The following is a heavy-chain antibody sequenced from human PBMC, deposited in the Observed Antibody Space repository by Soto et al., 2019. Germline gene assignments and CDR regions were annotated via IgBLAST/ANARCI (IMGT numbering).Heavy chain of an antibody. J-gene: IGHJ6*04. D-gene: IGHD2-15*01. CDR2: IQSGGPT. CDR1: GFTVSSKY. Sequence: EVHLVESGGGLVQTGGSLRLSCAASGFTVSSKYMSWVRQAPGKGLEWVSLIQSGGPTYYADSVNGRFTISSDTSENTLHLPMDSLRAEDTAVYYCARDDVLCDGGRCYGVPLDVCGKGTTVTVSS. CDR3: ARDDVLCDGGRCYGVPLDV. V-gene: IGHV3-66*01.